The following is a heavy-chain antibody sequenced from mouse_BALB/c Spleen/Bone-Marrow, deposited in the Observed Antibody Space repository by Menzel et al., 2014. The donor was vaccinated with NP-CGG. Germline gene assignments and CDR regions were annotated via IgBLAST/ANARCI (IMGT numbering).Heavy chain of an antibody. Sequence: VQLQQSGAELVKPGASVKLSCTASGFNIKDPYMHWVKQRPEQGLEWIGRIDPANGNTKYDLKFQGKATITADTSSNTAYLQLSSLTSEDTAVYYCAPYYYGRWFTYWGQGTLVTVSA. CDR2: IDPANGNT. D-gene: IGHD1-1*01. CDR3: APYYYGRWFTY. CDR1: GFNIKDPY. J-gene: IGHJ3*01. V-gene: IGHV14-3*02.